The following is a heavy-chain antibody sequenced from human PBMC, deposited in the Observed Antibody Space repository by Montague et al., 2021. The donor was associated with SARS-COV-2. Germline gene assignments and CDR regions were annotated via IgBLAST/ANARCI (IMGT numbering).Heavy chain of an antibody. Sequence: TLSLTCAVSGASIISGGNPWSWVRQPPGKGLEWLGYTYQNGHPSYNPSLKSRVTILIDASKSQVSLELTSVTAADTAVYFCARGIETLGFDVWGRGTLVTASP. D-gene: IGHD2/OR15-2a*01. V-gene: IGHV4-30-2*01. CDR2: TYQNGHP. J-gene: IGHJ3*01. CDR3: ARGIETLGFDV. CDR1: GASIISGGNP.